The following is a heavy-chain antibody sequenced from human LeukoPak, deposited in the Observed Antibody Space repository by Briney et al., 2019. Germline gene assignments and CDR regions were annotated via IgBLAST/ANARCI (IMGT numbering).Heavy chain of an antibody. V-gene: IGHV3-11*01. CDR3: ARDTPRMDYYYGTDV. CDR1: GFTFSDYY. CDR2: ISSSGSTI. Sequence: PGGSLRLSCAASGFTFSDYYMSWIRQAPGKGLEWVSYISSSGSTIYYADSVKGRFTISRDNAKNSLYLQMNSLRAEDTAVYYCARDTPRMDYYYGTDVWGQGTTVTVSS. D-gene: IGHD2-8*01. J-gene: IGHJ6*02.